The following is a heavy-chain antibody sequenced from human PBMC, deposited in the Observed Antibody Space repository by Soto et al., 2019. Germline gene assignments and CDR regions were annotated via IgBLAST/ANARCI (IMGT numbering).Heavy chain of an antibody. CDR2: TYYRSKWSN. CDR1: GDSVSNDNVA. Sequence: PSQTLSLTCAISGDSVSNDNVAWNWIRQSPSRGLEWLGRTYYRSKWSNDYAVSVKSRITINPDTSKNQFSLLLSSVTPEDTALYYCARAPWRAANTFDYWGQGTLVTVSS. V-gene: IGHV6-1*01. CDR3: ARAPWRAANTFDY. J-gene: IGHJ4*02.